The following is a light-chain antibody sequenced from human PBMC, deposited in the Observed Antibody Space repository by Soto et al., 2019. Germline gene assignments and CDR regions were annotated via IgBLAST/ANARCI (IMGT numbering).Light chain of an antibody. CDR2: GAS. CDR3: QRNSASPT. Sequence: EIFMTQSPATLSVSPGEKVILSCRASQSVGTTLAWYQQKPGQAPSLLIDGASSRATGVPARFSGSGSGTVFPITSSSLQDDYVANYYCQRNSASPTFGAGTKLEIK. J-gene: IGKJ4*02. V-gene: IGKV3D-15*01. CDR1: QSVGTT.